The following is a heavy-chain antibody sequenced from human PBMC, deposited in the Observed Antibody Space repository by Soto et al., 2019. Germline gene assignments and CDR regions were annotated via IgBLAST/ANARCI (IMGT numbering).Heavy chain of an antibody. Sequence: GGSLRLSCAASGFTFSSYDMHWVRQATGKGLEWVSAIGTAGDTYYPGSVKGRFTISRENAKNSLYLQMNSLRAGDTAVYYCARGDLGYCSSTSCYGFDYWGQGTLVTVSS. CDR3: ARGDLGYCSSTSCYGFDY. D-gene: IGHD2-2*01. CDR1: GFTFSSYD. V-gene: IGHV3-13*01. J-gene: IGHJ4*02. CDR2: IGTAGDT.